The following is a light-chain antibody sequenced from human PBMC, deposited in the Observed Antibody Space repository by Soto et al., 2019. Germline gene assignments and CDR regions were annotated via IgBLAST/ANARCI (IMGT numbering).Light chain of an antibody. J-gene: IGKJ1*01. Sequence: EIVMTQSPATLSVSPGERATLSCRASQSVSSNLAWYQQTPGQAPRLLIYGASTRATGIPARFSGSGSETEFTLTISGLQSVDFPVYYCQQYNNWPPRTFGQGTKVEIK. CDR3: QQYNNWPPRT. V-gene: IGKV3-15*01. CDR1: QSVSSN. CDR2: GAS.